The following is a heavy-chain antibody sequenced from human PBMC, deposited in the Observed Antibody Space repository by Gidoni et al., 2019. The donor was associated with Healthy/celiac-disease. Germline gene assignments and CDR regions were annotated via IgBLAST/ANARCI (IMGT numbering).Heavy chain of an antibody. D-gene: IGHD6-19*01. CDR2: IYYSGST. Sequence: QLQLQESGPGLVKPSETLSLTCTVSGGSISSSSYYWGWIRQPPGKGLEWIGSIYYSGSTYYNPSLKSRVTISVDTSKNQFSLKLSSVTAADTAVYYCARPNSSGWQYNWFDPWGQGTLVTVSS. J-gene: IGHJ5*02. CDR3: ARPNSSGWQYNWFDP. V-gene: IGHV4-39*01. CDR1: GGSISSSSYY.